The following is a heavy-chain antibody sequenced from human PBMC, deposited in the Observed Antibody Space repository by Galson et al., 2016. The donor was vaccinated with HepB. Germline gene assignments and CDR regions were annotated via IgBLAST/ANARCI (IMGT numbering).Heavy chain of an antibody. V-gene: IGHV1-46*01. Sequence: SVKVSCKASGYTSTSYYIHWVRQAPGQGLEWMGIINPSGGNTIYAQKFHGRVTMTRDTSTSTVYMELSSLRSEDTAVYYCARDRSDDRSSYSQYYYYNMDVWGQGTTVTVSS. CDR1: GYTSTSYY. D-gene: IGHD6-6*01. J-gene: IGHJ6*02. CDR2: INPSGGNT. CDR3: ARDRSDDRSSYSQYYYYNMDV.